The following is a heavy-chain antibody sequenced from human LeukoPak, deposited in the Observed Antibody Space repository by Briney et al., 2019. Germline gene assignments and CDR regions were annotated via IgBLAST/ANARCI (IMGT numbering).Heavy chain of an antibody. D-gene: IGHD3-10*01. J-gene: IGHJ4*02. CDR1: GDSVSSNSAA. V-gene: IGHV6-1*01. CDR3: ARELLWFGDLLYFDY. Sequence: SQTLSLTCALSGDSVSSNSAAWNWIRQSPSRGLEWLGRTYYRSKWYNDYAVSVKSRITINPDTSKNQFSLQLNSVTPEDTAVYFCARELLWFGDLLYFDYWGQGTLVTVSS. CDR2: TYYRSKWYN.